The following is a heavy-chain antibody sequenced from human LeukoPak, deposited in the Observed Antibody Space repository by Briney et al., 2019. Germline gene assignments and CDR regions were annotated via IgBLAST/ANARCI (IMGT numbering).Heavy chain of an antibody. CDR1: GHTFTNYY. D-gene: IGHD1/OR15-1a*01. CDR2: INPSGGST. V-gene: IGHV1-46*01. CDR3: ARWRTTYLDY. J-gene: IGHJ4*02. Sequence: ASVKVSCKASGHTFTNYYIHWVRQAPGQGLEWMGIINPSGGSTNYVQKFQGRVTMTTDTSTITVYMEVSSLRSEDTAVYYCARWRTTYLDYWGQGTLVTVSS.